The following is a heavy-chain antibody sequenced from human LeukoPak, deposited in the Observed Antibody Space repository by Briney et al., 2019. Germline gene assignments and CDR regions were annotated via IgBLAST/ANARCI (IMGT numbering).Heavy chain of an antibody. CDR3: AKQRNDYRSGYLHH. CDR1: GFTFDEYP. Sequence: GESLRLSCAASGFTFDEYPMHWVRQAPGKGLEWLSLISWDGGSTVYAESVKGCFSISRNNIKNSLYIEMSTLKTEDTALYYCAKQRNDYRSGYLHHWGQGTLVTISS. V-gene: IGHV3-43*01. CDR2: ISWDGGST. J-gene: IGHJ4*02. D-gene: IGHD3-3*01.